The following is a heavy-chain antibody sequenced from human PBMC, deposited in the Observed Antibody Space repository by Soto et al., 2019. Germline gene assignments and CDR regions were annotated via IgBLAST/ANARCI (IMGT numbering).Heavy chain of an antibody. CDR1: GGSISSYY. V-gene: IGHV4-59*01. CDR3: AREGPYCSSTSCYWGGMDV. Sequence: SETLSITCTVSGGSISSYYWSWIRQPPGKGLEWIGYIYYSGSTNYNPSLKSRVTISVDTSKNQFSLKLSSVTAADTAVYYCAREGPYCSSTSCYWGGMDVWGQGTTVTVSS. CDR2: IYYSGST. J-gene: IGHJ6*02. D-gene: IGHD2-2*01.